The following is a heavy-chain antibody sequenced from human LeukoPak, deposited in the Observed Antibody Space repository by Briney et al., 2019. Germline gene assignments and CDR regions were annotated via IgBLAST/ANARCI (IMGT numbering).Heavy chain of an antibody. Sequence: SETLSLTCTVSGGSISSYYWSWIRQPPGKGLEWIGNIYYSGSTNYNPSLKSRVTISVDTSKNQFSLKLSCVTAADTAVYYCARGYDFWSVWGQGTLVTVSS. CDR3: ARGYDFWSV. CDR1: GGSISSYY. J-gene: IGHJ4*02. CDR2: IYYSGST. V-gene: IGHV4-59*01. D-gene: IGHD3-3*01.